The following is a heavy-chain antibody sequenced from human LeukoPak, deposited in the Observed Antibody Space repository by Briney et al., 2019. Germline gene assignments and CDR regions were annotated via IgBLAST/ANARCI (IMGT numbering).Heavy chain of an antibody. J-gene: IGHJ4*02. CDR2: ISAYSGNT. D-gene: IGHD3-22*01. CDR1: GYTFTSYG. CDR3: ARIMRDSSGYYTVDY. V-gene: IGHV1-18*01. Sequence: ASVKVSCKASGYTFTSYGISWVRQAPGQGLEWMGWISAYSGNTNYAQKLQGRVTMTTDTSTSTAYMELRSLRSDDTAVYYCARIMRDSSGYYTVDYWGQGTLVTVSS.